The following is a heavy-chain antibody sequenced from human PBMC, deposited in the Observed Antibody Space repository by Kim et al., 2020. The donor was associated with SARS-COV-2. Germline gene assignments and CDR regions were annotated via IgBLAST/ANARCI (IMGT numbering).Heavy chain of an antibody. CDR2: ISYDGSNK. CDR3: ARAAGGNYYYGMDV. V-gene: IGHV3-30*04. D-gene: IGHD6-13*01. Sequence: GGSLRLSCAASGFTFSSYAMHWVRQAPGKGLEWVAVISYDGSNKYYADSVKGRFTISRDNSKNTLYLQMNSLRAEDTAVYYCARAAGGNYYYGMDVWGQGTTVTVSS. J-gene: IGHJ6*02. CDR1: GFTFSSYA.